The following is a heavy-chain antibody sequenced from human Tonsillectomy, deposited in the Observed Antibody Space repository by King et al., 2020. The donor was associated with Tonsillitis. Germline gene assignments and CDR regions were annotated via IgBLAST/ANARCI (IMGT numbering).Heavy chain of an antibody. V-gene: IGHV4-4*07. CDR1: RGSISSYY. Sequence: QLQESGPGLVKPSETLSLTCTVSRGSISSYYWSWIRQPAGKGLEWIGRIYTSGSTNYNPSLKSRVTMSVDTSKNQFSLKLSSVTAADTAVYYCARDWDYGSGSASLDYWGQGTLVTVSS. CDR3: ARDWDYGSGSASLDY. D-gene: IGHD3-10*01. CDR2: IYTSGST. J-gene: IGHJ4*02.